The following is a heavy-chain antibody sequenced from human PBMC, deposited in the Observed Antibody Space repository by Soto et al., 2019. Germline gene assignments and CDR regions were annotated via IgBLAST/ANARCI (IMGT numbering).Heavy chain of an antibody. CDR1: GYSFTSYW. V-gene: IGHV5-51*01. J-gene: IGHJ3*02. CDR3: ARRRDGVTHAFDI. CDR2: IYPGDSDT. Sequence: PGESLKISCQGSGYSFTSYWIGWVRQMPGKGLEWMGIIYPGDSDTRYSPSFQGQVTISADKSLSTAYLQWSSLKASDTAMYYCARRRDGVTHAFDIWGQGTMVTVSS. D-gene: IGHD2-8*01.